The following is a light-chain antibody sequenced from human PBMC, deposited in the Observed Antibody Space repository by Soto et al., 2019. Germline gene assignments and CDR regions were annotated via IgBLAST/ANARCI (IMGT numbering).Light chain of an antibody. CDR2: DNN. CDR3: GTWDTSLSAVV. CDR1: SSNIGNYY. V-gene: IGLV1-51*01. Sequence: QSVLTQPPSVSAAPGQKVTISCSGSSSNIGNYYGSWYQQFPGTAPKLLIYDNNMRPSGIPDRFSGSKSGTSATLGITGLQTGDEADYYCGTWDTSLSAVVFGGGTKLTVL. J-gene: IGLJ2*01.